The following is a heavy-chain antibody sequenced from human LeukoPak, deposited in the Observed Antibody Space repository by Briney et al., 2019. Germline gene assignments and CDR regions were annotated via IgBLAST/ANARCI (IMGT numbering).Heavy chain of an antibody. V-gene: IGHV4-38-2*01. D-gene: IGHD1-26*01. CDR2: IHHRGSI. CDR1: DYSITSDYY. J-gene: IGHJ3*02. Sequence: SETLSLTCAGSDYSITSDYYWGWIPQPPGKGLEWIGSIHHRGSIYYNPSLKSRVTLSLDTSKSQFSLRLSSVTAADTALYYCARYSRVIVGATCAFDIWGQGTKVTVSS. CDR3: ARYSRVIVGATCAFDI.